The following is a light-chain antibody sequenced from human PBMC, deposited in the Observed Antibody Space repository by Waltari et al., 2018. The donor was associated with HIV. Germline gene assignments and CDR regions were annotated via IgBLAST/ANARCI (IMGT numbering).Light chain of an antibody. CDR1: SRDVGAYNY. J-gene: IGLJ3*02. V-gene: IGLV2-14*03. Sequence: SALTQPASASGSPGQSITISCPGASRDVGAYNYVSWSQQPQGKAPKLMFYEVSKRTSGVSNRVSASKSGNTVSLASSGLQAEDEADYDCSSYTPNTTRVFGGGTKLTVL. CDR2: EVS. CDR3: SSYTPNTTRV.